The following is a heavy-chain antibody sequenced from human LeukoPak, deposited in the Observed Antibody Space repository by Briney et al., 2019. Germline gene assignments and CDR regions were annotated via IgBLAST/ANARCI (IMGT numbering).Heavy chain of an antibody. CDR1: GFTVSRNY. D-gene: IGHD6-19*01. J-gene: IGHJ4*02. Sequence: GGSLRLSCAASGFTVSRNYMSWVRQAPGKGLEWVSVIYSGGRTYYADSVEGRFTISRDNSKNTLYLQMNSLRAEDTAVYYCARAGVSSGWYLYYWGQGTLVTVSS. CDR2: IYSGGRT. CDR3: ARAGVSSGWYLYY. V-gene: IGHV3-53*05.